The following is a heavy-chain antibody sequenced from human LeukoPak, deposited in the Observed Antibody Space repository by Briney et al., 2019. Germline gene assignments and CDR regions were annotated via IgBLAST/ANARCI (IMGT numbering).Heavy chain of an antibody. CDR2: IYYSGST. V-gene: IGHV4-59*12. J-gene: IGHJ5*02. Sequence: PSETLSLTCTVSGGSISSYYWSWIRQPPGKGLEWIGYIYYSGSTNYNPSLKSRVTISVDTSKNQFSLKLSSVTAADTAVYYCARGRDYYDSSGYYFEWFDPWGQGTLVTVSS. D-gene: IGHD3-22*01. CDR3: ARGRDYYDSSGYYFEWFDP. CDR1: GGSISSYY.